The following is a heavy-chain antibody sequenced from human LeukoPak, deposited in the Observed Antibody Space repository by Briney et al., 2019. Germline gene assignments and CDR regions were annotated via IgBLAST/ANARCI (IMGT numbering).Heavy chain of an antibody. Sequence: GGSLRLSYAASGFTFSSYAMSWVRQAPGKGLEWVSAISGSGGSTYYADSVKGRFTISRDNSKNTLYLQMNSLRGEDTAVYYCARDYTLYGSGSLPLDVWGKGTTVTVSS. J-gene: IGHJ6*04. V-gene: IGHV3-23*01. CDR3: ARDYTLYGSGSLPLDV. CDR1: GFTFSSYA. CDR2: ISGSGGST. D-gene: IGHD3-10*01.